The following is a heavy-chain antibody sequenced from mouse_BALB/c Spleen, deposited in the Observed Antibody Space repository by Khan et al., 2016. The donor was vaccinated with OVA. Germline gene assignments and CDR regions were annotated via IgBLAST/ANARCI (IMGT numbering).Heavy chain of an antibody. D-gene: IGHD1-1*01. CDR3: AKFTPEYYSMDY. CDR1: GFSLSNYG. V-gene: IGHV2-3*01. Sequence: QVQLKESGPGLVAPSQSLSITCTVPGFSLSNYGVSWVRQPPGKGLEWLGVTWGDGSTNYHSALISRLIITKDNSKRQVFLKLNSLQTDDTATYYCAKFTPEYYSMDYWGQGTSVTVSS. CDR2: TWGDGST. J-gene: IGHJ4*01.